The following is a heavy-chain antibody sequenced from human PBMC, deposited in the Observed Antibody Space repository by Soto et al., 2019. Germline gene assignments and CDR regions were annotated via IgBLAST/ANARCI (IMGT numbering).Heavy chain of an antibody. CDR3: ARDRGDEYCSGGSCYSDAFDI. Sequence: QVQLVQSGAEVKKPGASVKVSCKASGYTFTGYYMHWVRQAPGQGLEWMGWINPNSGGTNYAQKLQGWVTMTRDTSISTAYMELSRLRSDDTAVYYCARDRGDEYCSGGSCYSDAFDIWGQGTMVTVSS. D-gene: IGHD2-15*01. V-gene: IGHV1-2*04. CDR2: INPNSGGT. CDR1: GYTFTGYY. J-gene: IGHJ3*02.